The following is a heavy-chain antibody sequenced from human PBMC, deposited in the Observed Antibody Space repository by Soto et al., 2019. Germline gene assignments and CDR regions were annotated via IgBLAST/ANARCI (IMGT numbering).Heavy chain of an antibody. Sequence: EVQLVESGGGLVQPGRSLRLSCAASGFTFDDYAMHWVRQAPGKGLEWVSGISWNSGSIGYADSVKGRFTISRDNAKNSLYLQMNSLRAEDTALYYCAKDSRQLSRFYYFDYWGQGTLVTVSS. CDR2: ISWNSGSI. CDR1: GFTFDDYA. V-gene: IGHV3-9*01. CDR3: AKDSRQLSRFYYFDY. J-gene: IGHJ4*02.